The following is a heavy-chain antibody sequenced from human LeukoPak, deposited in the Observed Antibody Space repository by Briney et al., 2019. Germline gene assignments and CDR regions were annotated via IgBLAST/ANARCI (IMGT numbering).Heavy chain of an antibody. CDR2: IYYSGST. CDR1: GGSISSSSYY. CDR3: ARVRVGVVIHPFDH. J-gene: IGHJ4*02. Sequence: SETLSLTCTVSGGSISSSSYYWGWIRQPPGKGLEWIGSIYYSGSTYYNPSIKSRLTISVDTSKNQFSLKLSSVTAADTAVYYCARVRVGVVIHPFDHWGQGTLVTVSS. D-gene: IGHD3-3*01. V-gene: IGHV4-39*07.